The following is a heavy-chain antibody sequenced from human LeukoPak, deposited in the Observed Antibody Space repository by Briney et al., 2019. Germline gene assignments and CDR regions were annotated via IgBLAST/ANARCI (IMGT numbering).Heavy chain of an antibody. CDR1: GGSISSYY. V-gene: IGHV4-59*12. J-gene: IGHJ4*02. CDR3: ARDGARAALDY. Sequence: KASETLSLTCTVSGGSISSYYWSWIRQPPGKGLEWIGYIYYSGSTYYNPSLKSRVTISVDTSKNQFSLKLSSVTAADTAVYYCARDGARAALDYWGQGALVTVSS. D-gene: IGHD3-16*01. CDR2: IYYSGST.